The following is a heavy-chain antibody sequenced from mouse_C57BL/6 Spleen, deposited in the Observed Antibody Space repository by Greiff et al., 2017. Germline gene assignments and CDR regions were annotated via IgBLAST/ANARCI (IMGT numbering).Heavy chain of an antibody. D-gene: IGHD2-4*01. CDR1: GYTFTDYE. V-gene: IGHV1-15*01. CDR3: TRGLRRRYFDV. CDR2: IDPETGGT. Sequence: QVQLKESGAELVRPGASVTLSCKASGYTFTDYEMHWVKQTPVHGLEWIGAIDPETGGTAYNQKFKGKAILTADKASSTAYMELRSLTSEDSAVYYCTRGLRRRYFDVWGTGTTVTVSS. J-gene: IGHJ1*03.